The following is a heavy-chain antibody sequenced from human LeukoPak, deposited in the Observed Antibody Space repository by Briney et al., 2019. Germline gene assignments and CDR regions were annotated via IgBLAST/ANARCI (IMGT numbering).Heavy chain of an antibody. CDR3: ARDPPVAARPYYYYYMDV. J-gene: IGHJ6*03. Sequence: ASVKVSCKASGYTFTGYYMHWVRQAPGQGLEWMGWINPNSGGTNYAQKFQGRVTMTRDTSISTAYMELSRLRSDDTAVYYCARDPPVAARPYYYYYMDVWGKGTTVTISS. CDR1: GYTFTGYY. V-gene: IGHV1-2*02. CDR2: INPNSGGT. D-gene: IGHD2-15*01.